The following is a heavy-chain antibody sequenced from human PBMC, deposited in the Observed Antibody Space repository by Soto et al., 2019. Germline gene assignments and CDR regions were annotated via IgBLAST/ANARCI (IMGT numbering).Heavy chain of an antibody. D-gene: IGHD3-10*01. CDR3: ARHGYITSGSFYKGYYYYGMDV. CDR2: ISAYNGNT. V-gene: IGHV1-18*01. CDR1: GYSFRNYG. J-gene: IGHJ6*02. Sequence: QVQLVQSGGEVKKPGASVKVSCKASGYSFRNYGISWVRQAPGQGLEWMGWISAYNGNTNYAQKFQGRVTMTTDTSTSTADMEVRSLRSDDTAVFYCARHGYITSGSFYKGYYYYGMDVWGQGTTVTVSS.